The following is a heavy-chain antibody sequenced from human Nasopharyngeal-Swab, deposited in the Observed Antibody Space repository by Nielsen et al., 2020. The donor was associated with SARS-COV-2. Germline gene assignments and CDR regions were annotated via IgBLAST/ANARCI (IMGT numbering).Heavy chain of an antibody. J-gene: IGHJ5*02. D-gene: IGHD6-13*01. Sequence: SGPTLVSPTQTLTLTCTFSGFSLRTSGMSVSWMRQPPGKALEWLARIDSDDDKYYSTSLKTRLTISKDTSKNQVVLTMTNMDPVDTATYYCARTIAAAGMGFDPWGQGTLVTVSS. CDR1: GFSLRTSGMS. V-gene: IGHV2-70*11. CDR3: ARTIAAAGMGFDP. CDR2: IDSDDDK.